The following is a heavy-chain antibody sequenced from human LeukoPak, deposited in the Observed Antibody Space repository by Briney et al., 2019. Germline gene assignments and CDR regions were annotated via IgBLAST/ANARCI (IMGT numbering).Heavy chain of an antibody. Sequence: SQTLSLTFTVSGGSISSGSYYWSWIRQPAGKGLEWIGRIYTSGSTNYNPSLKSRVTISVDTSKNQFSLKLSSVTAADTAVYYCARDSGAWGQGTLVTVSS. J-gene: IGHJ5*02. D-gene: IGHD3-10*01. CDR1: GGSISSGSYY. V-gene: IGHV4-61*02. CDR3: ARDSGA. CDR2: IYTSGST.